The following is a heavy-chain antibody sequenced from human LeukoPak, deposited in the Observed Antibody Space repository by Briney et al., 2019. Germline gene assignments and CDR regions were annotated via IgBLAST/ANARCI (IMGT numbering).Heavy chain of an antibody. V-gene: IGHV3-23*01. CDR2: ISGDGGKT. D-gene: IGHD2-15*01. J-gene: IGHJ4*02. CDR3: AKSVSEVAIAATDY. CDR1: GFTFSSYA. Sequence: GGSLRLSCAASGFTFSSYAMHWVRQAPGKGLERVSVISGDGGKTYYADSVKGRFTISRDNSKDTLYLQMDSLRAEDTAVYYYAKSVSEVAIAATDYWGQGTLVSVSS.